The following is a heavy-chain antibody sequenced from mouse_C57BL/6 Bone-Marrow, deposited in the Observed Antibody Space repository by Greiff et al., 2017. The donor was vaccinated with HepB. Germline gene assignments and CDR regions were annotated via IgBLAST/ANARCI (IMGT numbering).Heavy chain of an antibody. D-gene: IGHD2-14*01. CDR2: IHPNSGST. J-gene: IGHJ2*01. Sequence: QVHVKQPGAELVKPGASVKLSCKASGYTFTSYWMHWVKQRPGQGLEWIGMIHPNSGSTNYNEKFKSKATLTVDKSSSTAYMQLSSLTSEDSAVYYCARSGIGSFDYWGQGTTLTVSS. V-gene: IGHV1-64*01. CDR1: GYTFTSYW. CDR3: ARSGIGSFDY.